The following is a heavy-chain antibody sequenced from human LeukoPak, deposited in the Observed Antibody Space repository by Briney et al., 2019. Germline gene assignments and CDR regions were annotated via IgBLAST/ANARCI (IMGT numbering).Heavy chain of an antibody. CDR1: GGSISSINYY. Sequence: SETLSLTCTVSGGSISSINYYWGWIRQPPGKGLEWFGRMYYSGSTYNPSLKSRVTISVDTSKNQFSLKLNSVTAADTAVYYCASHPMGRGVIEKWFDPWGQGTLVTVSS. V-gene: IGHV4-39*01. CDR3: ASHPMGRGVIEKWFDP. J-gene: IGHJ5*02. D-gene: IGHD3-10*01. CDR2: MYYSGST.